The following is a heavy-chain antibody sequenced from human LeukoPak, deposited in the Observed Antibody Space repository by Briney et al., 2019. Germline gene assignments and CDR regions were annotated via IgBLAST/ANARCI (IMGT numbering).Heavy chain of an antibody. CDR1: GLTVSSNY. CDR3: ARVGSGNTYGYADY. CDR2: FYNGINT. J-gene: IGHJ4*02. D-gene: IGHD5-18*01. Sequence: GGSLRLSCAAAGLTVSSNYMTWVRQVPGEGLEWVSVFYNGINTYYADSVKGRFTTSRDNSKNTLYLQMNSLRVEDTAVYFCARVGSGNTYGYADYWGQGTPVTVSS. V-gene: IGHV3-66*01.